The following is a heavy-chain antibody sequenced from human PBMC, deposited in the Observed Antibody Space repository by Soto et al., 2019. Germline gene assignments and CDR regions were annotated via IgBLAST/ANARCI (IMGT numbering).Heavy chain of an antibody. Sequence: GGSLRLSCAASGFIFSDYEINWVHQAPGKGLECVSYISSSGSTIYYADSVKGRFTISRDNAKNSLYLQMNSLRAEDTAVYYCARVYEPFKFFDCWGQGTLVTVSS. CDR2: ISSSGSTI. CDR3: ARVYEPFKFFDC. CDR1: GFIFSDYE. V-gene: IGHV3-48*03. D-gene: IGHD5-12*01. J-gene: IGHJ4*02.